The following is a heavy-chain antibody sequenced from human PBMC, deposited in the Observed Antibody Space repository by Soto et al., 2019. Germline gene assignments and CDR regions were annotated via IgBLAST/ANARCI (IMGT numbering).Heavy chain of an antibody. V-gene: IGHV4-34*01. CDR1: GGSFSGYY. CDR2: INHSGST. D-gene: IGHD3-3*01. CDR3: ARGDDYDFWSGYYKPFDY. J-gene: IGHJ4*02. Sequence: SETLSLTCAVYGGSFSGYYWSWIRQPPGKGLEWIGEINHSGSTNYNPSLKSRVTISVDTSKNQFSLKLSSVTAADTAVYYCARGDDYDFWSGYYKPFDYWGQGTLVTVSS.